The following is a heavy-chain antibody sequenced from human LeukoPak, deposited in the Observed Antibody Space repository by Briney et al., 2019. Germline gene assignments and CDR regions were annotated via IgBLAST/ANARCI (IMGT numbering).Heavy chain of an antibody. D-gene: IGHD3-22*01. Sequence: SETLSLTRTVAGGSISSSSYYWGWIRQPPGKGLEWIGSIYYSGSTYYNPSLKSRVTISVDTSKNQFSLKLSSVTAADTAVYYCARVLLMGHCYDSSGYEHYFDYWGQGTLVTVSS. V-gene: IGHV4-39*01. CDR2: IYYSGST. CDR1: GGSISSSSYY. J-gene: IGHJ4*02. CDR3: ARVLLMGHCYDSSGYEHYFDY.